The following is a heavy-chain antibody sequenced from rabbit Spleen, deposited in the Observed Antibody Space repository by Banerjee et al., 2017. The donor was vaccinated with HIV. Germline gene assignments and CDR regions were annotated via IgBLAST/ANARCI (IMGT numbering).Heavy chain of an antibody. CDR2: INAVTGKP. CDR3: ARGSDTIYGNYFDL. V-gene: IGHV1S40*01. J-gene: IGHJ4*01. Sequence: QSLEESGGGLVKPGGSLKLSCTASGFSFSNKVVMCWVRQAPGKGLEWIACINAVTGKPVYANWARGRFTISKTSSTTVTLQMTSLTAADTATYFCARGSDTIYGNYFDLWGQGTLVTVS. CDR1: GFSFSNKVV. D-gene: IGHD5-1*01.